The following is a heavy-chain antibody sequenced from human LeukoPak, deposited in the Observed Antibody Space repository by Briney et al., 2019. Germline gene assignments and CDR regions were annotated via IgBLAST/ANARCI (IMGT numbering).Heavy chain of an antibody. D-gene: IGHD4-17*01. Sequence: SETLSLTCSVSGVSISGYYWIWIRQSAEKGLEWIGRIYSSGSARYNPSLKSRVTMSVDTSKNHFSLNLTSVTAADTAVYYCARGSNYGDYYYYYGMDVWGQGTTVTVSS. CDR2: IYSSGSA. J-gene: IGHJ6*02. CDR3: ARGSNYGDYYYYYGMDV. V-gene: IGHV4-4*07. CDR1: GVSISGYY.